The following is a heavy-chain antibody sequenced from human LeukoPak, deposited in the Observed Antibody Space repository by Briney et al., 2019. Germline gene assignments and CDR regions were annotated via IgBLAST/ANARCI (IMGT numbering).Heavy chain of an antibody. Sequence: GGSLTLSCAASGFTFSNYAMSWVRQAPGKGLECVSVIYSGGSTYYADSVKGRFTVSRDNSKNTLYLQMNSLRAEDTAMYYCARGLGYCTSTTCLLPFDYWGQGTRVGVSS. J-gene: IGHJ4*02. CDR3: ARGLGYCTSTTCLLPFDY. D-gene: IGHD2-2*01. CDR1: GFTFSNYA. V-gene: IGHV3-53*01. CDR2: IYSGGST.